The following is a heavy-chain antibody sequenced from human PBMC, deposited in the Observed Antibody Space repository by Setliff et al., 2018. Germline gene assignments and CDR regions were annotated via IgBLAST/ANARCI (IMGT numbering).Heavy chain of an antibody. CDR1: GFTFSSYW. V-gene: IGHV3-33*08. D-gene: IGHD3-3*01. CDR3: ATLSKDLNY. Sequence: LRLSCAASGFTFSSYWMTWVRQAPGKGLEWVAIIWHDGTNKYYADSVKGRFDISRDSSKNTVYLQMNSLTAEDTAMYYCATLSKDLNYWGQGTLVTVSS. J-gene: IGHJ4*02. CDR2: IWHDGTNK.